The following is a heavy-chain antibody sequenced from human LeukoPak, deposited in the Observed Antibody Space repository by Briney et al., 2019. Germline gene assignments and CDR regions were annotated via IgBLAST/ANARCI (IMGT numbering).Heavy chain of an antibody. D-gene: IGHD2-21*02. V-gene: IGHV3-11*04. CDR1: GFTFSDYY. J-gene: IGHJ1*01. CDR3: ARSPTHIVVVTAIRAYFQH. CDR2: ISSSGSTI. Sequence: GGSLRLSCAASGFTFSDYYMSWIRRAPGKGLEWVSYISSSGSTIYYADSVKGRFTISRDNAKNSLYLQMNSLRAEDTAVYYCARSPTHIVVVTAIRAYFQHWGQGTLVTVSS.